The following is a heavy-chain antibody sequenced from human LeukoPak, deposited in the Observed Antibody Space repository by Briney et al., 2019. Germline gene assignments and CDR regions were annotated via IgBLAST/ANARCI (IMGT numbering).Heavy chain of an antibody. D-gene: IGHD3-10*01. CDR3: AREYYYGSGSYGY. V-gene: IGHV3-7*01. Sequence: GGSLRLSCAASGFTLSSYWMAWVRQAPGKGLEWVADIKQDGSEKYFVDSVKGRFTISRDNTKNSLYLQMNSLRAEDTAVYYCAREYYYGSGSYGYWGQGTLVTVSS. CDR1: GFTLSSYW. CDR2: IKQDGSEK. J-gene: IGHJ4*02.